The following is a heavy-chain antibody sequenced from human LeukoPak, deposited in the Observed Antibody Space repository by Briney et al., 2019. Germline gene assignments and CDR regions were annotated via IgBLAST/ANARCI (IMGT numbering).Heavy chain of an antibody. CDR3: ARGRSSSIGYPGIAAAGSLPYYYYGMDV. J-gene: IGHJ6*02. CDR2: IYYSGST. D-gene: IGHD6-13*01. V-gene: IGHV4-59*01. CDR1: VGSISSYY. Sequence: SETLFLTCTVSVGSISSYYWSWIRQPPGKGLEWIGYIYYSGSTNYNPSLKSRVTISVDTSKNQFSLKLSSVTAADTAVYYCARGRSSSIGYPGIAAAGSLPYYYYGMDVWGQGTTVTVSS.